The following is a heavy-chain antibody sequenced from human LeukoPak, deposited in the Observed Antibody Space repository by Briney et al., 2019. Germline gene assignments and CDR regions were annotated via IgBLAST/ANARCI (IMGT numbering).Heavy chain of an antibody. D-gene: IGHD3-10*01. V-gene: IGHV3-30*18. CDR2: ISYDGSNK. Sequence: PGGSLRLSCAASGFTFSSYGMHWVRQAPGKGLEWVAVISYDGSNKYYADSVKGRFTISRDNSKNTLYLQMNSLRAEDTAVYYCAKMPYYGSGSYGFDYWGQGTLVTVSS. J-gene: IGHJ4*02. CDR1: GFTFSSYG. CDR3: AKMPYYGSGSYGFDY.